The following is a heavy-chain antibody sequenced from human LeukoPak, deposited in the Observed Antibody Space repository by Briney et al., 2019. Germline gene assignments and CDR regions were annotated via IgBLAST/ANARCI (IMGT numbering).Heavy chain of an antibody. CDR1: GFTFSSYA. V-gene: IGHV3-30*04. Sequence: PGGSLRLSCAASGFTFSSYAMHWVRQAPGKGLEWVAVISYDGSNKYYADSVKGRFTISRDNSKNTLYLQMNSLRAEDTAVYYCAKDLWVDWGQGTLVTVSS. CDR3: AKDLWVD. J-gene: IGHJ4*02. D-gene: IGHD1-26*01. CDR2: ISYDGSNK.